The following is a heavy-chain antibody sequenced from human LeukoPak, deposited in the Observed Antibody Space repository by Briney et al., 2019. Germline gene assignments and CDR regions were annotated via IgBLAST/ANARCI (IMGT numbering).Heavy chain of an antibody. D-gene: IGHD2-2*01. CDR1: GFTFSSYA. Sequence: GGSLRLSCAASGFTFSSYAMHWVRQAPGKGLEYVSAISSNGGSTYYANSVKGRFTISRDNSKNTLYLQMGSLRAEDMAVYYCARDIVVVPAAAAAFDIWGQGTMVTVSS. J-gene: IGHJ3*02. CDR2: ISSNGGST. CDR3: ARDIVVVPAAAAAFDI. V-gene: IGHV3-64*01.